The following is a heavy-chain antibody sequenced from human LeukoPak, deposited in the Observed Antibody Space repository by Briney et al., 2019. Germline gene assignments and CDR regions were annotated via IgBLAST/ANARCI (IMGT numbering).Heavy chain of an antibody. CDR3: ARLYYDFWSGYEKFDY. J-gene: IGHJ4*02. D-gene: IGHD3-3*01. CDR1: GFTFSSYG. V-gene: IGHV3-33*01. Sequence: GRSLRLSCAASGFTFSSYGMHWVRQAPGKGLEWVAVIWYDGSNKYYADSVKGRFTISRDNAKNSLYLQMNSLRAEDTAVYYCARLYYDFWSGYEKFDYWGQGTLVTVSS. CDR2: IWYDGSNK.